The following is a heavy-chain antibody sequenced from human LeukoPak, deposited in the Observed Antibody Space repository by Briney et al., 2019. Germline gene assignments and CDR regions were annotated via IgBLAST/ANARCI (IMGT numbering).Heavy chain of an antibody. J-gene: IGHJ4*02. Sequence: ASVKVSCKASVYTFTSYDINWVRQATGQGLEWMGWMNPNSGNTGYAQKFQGRVTMTRNTSISTAYMELSSLRSEDTAVYYCARGAYYYDILTGCYYCGQGTLVTVSS. CDR3: ARGAYYYDILTGCYY. V-gene: IGHV1-8*01. CDR2: MNPNSGNT. CDR1: VYTFTSYD. D-gene: IGHD3-9*01.